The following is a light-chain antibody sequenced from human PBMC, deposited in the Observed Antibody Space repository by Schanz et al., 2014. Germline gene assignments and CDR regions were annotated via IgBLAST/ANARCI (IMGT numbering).Light chain of an antibody. Sequence: DVRMTQSPSSLSASVGDRVTITCQASQDINNYLNWYQQKPGKAPKLLIYDASNLETGVPSRFSGSGSGTDFSFTISSLQPEDIATYYCLQYNSYPLTFGGGTKVE. CDR1: QDINNY. CDR2: DAS. V-gene: IGKV1-33*01. CDR3: LQYNSYPLT. J-gene: IGKJ4*01.